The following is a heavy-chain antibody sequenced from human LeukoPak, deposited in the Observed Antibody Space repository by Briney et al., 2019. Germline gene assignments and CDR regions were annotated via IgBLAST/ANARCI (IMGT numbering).Heavy chain of an antibody. J-gene: IGHJ4*02. CDR2: IYPRDGST. V-gene: IGHV1-46*01. CDR1: GYSFTSIY. CDR3: ARDQEAFDY. Sequence: ASVKVSCKASGYSFTSIYIHWVRQAPGQGLEWMGMIYPRDGSTSYAQKFQGRVTVTRDTSTSTVHMELSGLRSEDTAVYYCARDQEAFDYWGQGTLVTVSS.